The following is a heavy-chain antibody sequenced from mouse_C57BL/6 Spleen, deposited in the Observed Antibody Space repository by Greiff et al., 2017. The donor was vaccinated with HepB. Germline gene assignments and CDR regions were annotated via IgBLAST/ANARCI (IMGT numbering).Heavy chain of an antibody. D-gene: IGHD2-4*01. CDR3: ARALYYDYSFAY. Sequence: EVKVEESGGGLVKPGGSLKLSCAASGFTFSSYAMSWVRQTPEKRLEWVATISDGGSYTYYPDNVKGRFTISRDKAKNNLYLQMSHLKSEDTAMYYCARALYYDYSFAYWGQGTLVTVSA. V-gene: IGHV5-4*03. CDR2: ISDGGSYT. J-gene: IGHJ3*01. CDR1: GFTFSSYA.